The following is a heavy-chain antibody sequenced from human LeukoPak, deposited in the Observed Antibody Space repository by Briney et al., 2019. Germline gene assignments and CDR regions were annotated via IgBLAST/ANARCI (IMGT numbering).Heavy chain of an antibody. J-gene: IGHJ6*04. Sequence: PSETLSLTCTVSGGSISSYYWSWIRQPPGKGLEWIGYIYYSGSTNYNPSLKSRVTISVDTSKNQFSLKLSSVTAADTAVYYCARGGGRTATGNNYGMDVWGKGTTVTVSS. D-gene: IGHD1-1*01. CDR3: ARGGGRTATGNNYGMDV. V-gene: IGHV4-59*01. CDR2: IYYSGST. CDR1: GGSISSYY.